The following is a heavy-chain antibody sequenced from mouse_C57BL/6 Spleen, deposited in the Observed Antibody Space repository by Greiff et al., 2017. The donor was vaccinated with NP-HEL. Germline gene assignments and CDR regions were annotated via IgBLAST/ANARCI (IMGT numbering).Heavy chain of an antibody. V-gene: IGHV5-6*01. J-gene: IGHJ4*01. Sequence: EVKLMESGGDLVKPGGSLKLSCAASGFTFSSYGMSWVRQTPDKRLEWVATISSGGSYTYYPDSVKGRFTISRDNAKNTLYLQMSSLKSEDTAMYYCARQEGITTVVDLYAMDYWGQGTSVTVSS. CDR2: ISSGGSYT. CDR1: GFTFSSYG. CDR3: ARQEGITTVVDLYAMDY. D-gene: IGHD1-1*01.